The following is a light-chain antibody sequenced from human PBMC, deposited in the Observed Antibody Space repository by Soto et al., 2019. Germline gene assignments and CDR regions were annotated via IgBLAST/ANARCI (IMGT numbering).Light chain of an antibody. CDR2: TNS. Sequence: QSVLSQPPSAPGTPGQRVTLSCSGSSSNIGRNNVNWYQQLPGTAPRLLIYTNSQRPSGVPDRFSGSRSGTSASLAISGLQSEDEADYYCATWDDSLIGPVFGGGTQLTVL. CDR3: ATWDDSLIGPV. CDR1: SSNIGRNN. J-gene: IGLJ2*01. V-gene: IGLV1-44*01.